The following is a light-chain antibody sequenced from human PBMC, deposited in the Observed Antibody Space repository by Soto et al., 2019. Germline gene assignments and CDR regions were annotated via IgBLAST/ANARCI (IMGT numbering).Light chain of an antibody. CDR3: QQRSNWPPIT. Sequence: EVVMTQSPATLSVSPGEGVTLSCRASQGIGDTLAWYQHKPGQTPRLLIYDTSNRVTGVPARFSGSGSGTDFTLSISSLEPEDFAVYYCQQRSNWPPITFGQGTRLEI. V-gene: IGKV3-11*01. J-gene: IGKJ5*01. CDR2: DTS. CDR1: QGIGDT.